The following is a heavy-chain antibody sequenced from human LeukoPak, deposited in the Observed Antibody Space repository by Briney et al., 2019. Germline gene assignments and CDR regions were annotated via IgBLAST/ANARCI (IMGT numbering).Heavy chain of an antibody. D-gene: IGHD1-26*01. CDR1: GYTLTELS. V-gene: IGHV1-24*01. Sequence: ASVKVSCKVSGYTLTELSMHWVRQAPGKGLEWMGGFDPEDGETIYAQKFQGRVTMTEDTSTDTAYMELSSLRSEDTAVYYCARVRDSYVGATRWFDPWGQGTLVTVSS. CDR2: FDPEDGET. CDR3: ARVRDSYVGATRWFDP. J-gene: IGHJ5*02.